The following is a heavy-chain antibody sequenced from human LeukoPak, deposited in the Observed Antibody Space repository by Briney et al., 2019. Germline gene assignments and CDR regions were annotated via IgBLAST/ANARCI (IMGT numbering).Heavy chain of an antibody. Sequence: GGSLRLSCAASGFTFSSYWMSWVRQAPGKGLEWVAVIWSDGSNQYYADSVKGRFTITRDNSKNTLYLQMNSLRAEDTAVYYCARGADQVIVVPTAEYFQHWGQGTQVTVSS. V-gene: IGHV3-33*08. CDR3: ARGADQVIVVPTAEYFQH. CDR2: IWSDGSNQ. CDR1: GFTFSSYW. J-gene: IGHJ1*01. D-gene: IGHD3-22*01.